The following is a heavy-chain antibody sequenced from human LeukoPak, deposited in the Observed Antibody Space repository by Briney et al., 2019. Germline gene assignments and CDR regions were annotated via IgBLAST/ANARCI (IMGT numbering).Heavy chain of an antibody. V-gene: IGHV4-34*01. CDR2: INNSGST. Sequence: SETLSLTCAVYGGSFSGYYWSWIRQPPGKGLEWIGEINNSGSTNYNPSLKSRVTISVDTSKNQFSLKLSSVTAADTAVYYCARIDQSSRLRAHYYYGMDVWGQGTTVTVSS. D-gene: IGHD5-12*01. CDR1: GGSFSGYY. CDR3: ARIDQSSRLRAHYYYGMDV. J-gene: IGHJ6*02.